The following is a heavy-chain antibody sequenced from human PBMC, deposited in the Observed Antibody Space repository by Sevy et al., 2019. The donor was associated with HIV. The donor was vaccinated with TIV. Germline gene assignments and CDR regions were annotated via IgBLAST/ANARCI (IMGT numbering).Heavy chain of an antibody. Sequence: GGSLRVSCAASGFTSSNYAMSWVRQAPGKGLEWVSGISGSGGSTYYADSVKGRFTISRDNSKNTLYLQMNSLRAEDTAVYYCAKDSYFDTTLFDYWGQGTLVTVSS. CDR2: ISGSGGST. CDR1: GFTSSNYA. CDR3: AKDSYFDTTLFDY. V-gene: IGHV3-23*01. J-gene: IGHJ4*02. D-gene: IGHD3-22*01.